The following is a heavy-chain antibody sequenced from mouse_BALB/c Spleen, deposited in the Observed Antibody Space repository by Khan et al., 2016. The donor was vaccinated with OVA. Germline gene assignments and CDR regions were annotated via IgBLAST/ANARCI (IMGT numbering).Heavy chain of an antibody. J-gene: IGHJ4*01. CDR3: ARQGIIYEGSYLPMDY. CDR1: GFTFSSYG. CDR2: ISSSGNYT. Sequence: EVELVESGGDLVKPGGSLKLSCAASGFTFSSYGMSWVRQTPDKRLEWVATISSSGNYTYYPDTVKGRFTISRDTAKNTLYLQMSSLKSEDTAMYYCARQGIIYEGSYLPMDYWGQGTSVTVSS. V-gene: IGHV5-6*01. D-gene: IGHD2-3*01.